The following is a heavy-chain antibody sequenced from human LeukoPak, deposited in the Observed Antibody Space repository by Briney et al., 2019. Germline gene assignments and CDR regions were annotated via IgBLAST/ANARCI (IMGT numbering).Heavy chain of an antibody. CDR1: GYSLTTYW. Sequence: GESLKISCKSSGYSLTTYWIAWVRQMPGKGLEWMGIIYPGDSDTRYSPSFQGQVTFSADKSITTAYLHWNILKASDTAMYYCARLAYYDSSGYHLDYWGQGTLVTVPS. CDR3: ARLAYYDSSGYHLDY. D-gene: IGHD3-22*01. J-gene: IGHJ4*02. CDR2: IYPGDSDT. V-gene: IGHV5-51*01.